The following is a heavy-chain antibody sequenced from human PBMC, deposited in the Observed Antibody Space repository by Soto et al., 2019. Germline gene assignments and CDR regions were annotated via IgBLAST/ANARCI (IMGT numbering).Heavy chain of an antibody. J-gene: IGHJ6*02. D-gene: IGHD3-10*01. CDR3: AGFRSGERIFYYYGMDV. Sequence: SETLSLTCTVSGGSISSGGYYWSWIRQHPGKGLEWIGYIYYSGSTYYNPSLKSRVTISVDTSKNQFSLKLSSVTAADTAVYYCAGFRSGERIFYYYGMDVWGQGTTVTVSS. V-gene: IGHV4-31*03. CDR1: GGSISSGGYY. CDR2: IYYSGST.